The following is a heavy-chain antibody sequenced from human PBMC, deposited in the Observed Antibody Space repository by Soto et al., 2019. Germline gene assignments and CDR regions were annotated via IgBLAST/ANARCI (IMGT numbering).Heavy chain of an antibody. V-gene: IGHV4-38-2*02. D-gene: IGHD3-22*01. CDR1: GYSISSGYY. CDR3: ARDCYYDSSGYLY. J-gene: IGHJ4*02. Sequence: SETLSLTCAVSGYSISSGYYWGWIRQPPGKGLAWIGSIYHSGSTYYNPSLKSRVTISVDTSKNQFSLKLSSVAAADTAVYYCARDCYYDSSGYLYWGQGTLVTVS. CDR2: IYHSGST.